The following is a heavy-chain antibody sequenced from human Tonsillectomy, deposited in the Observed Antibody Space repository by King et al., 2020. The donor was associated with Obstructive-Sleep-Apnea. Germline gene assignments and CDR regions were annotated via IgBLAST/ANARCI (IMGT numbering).Heavy chain of an antibody. D-gene: IGHD2-8*02. V-gene: IGHV4-31*03. CDR2: IYYSGST. CDR1: GGSIRSGGYY. J-gene: IGHJ3*02. Sequence: VQLQESGPGLVKPSQTLSLTGSVSGGSIRSGGYYWTWIRQHPGKGLEWIGYIYYSGSTYYNPSLKSRVTMSVDTSKNQFSLKLSSVTAADTAVYYCARDKGGSTGDAFDIWGQGTMVTVSS. CDR3: ARDKGGSTGDAFDI.